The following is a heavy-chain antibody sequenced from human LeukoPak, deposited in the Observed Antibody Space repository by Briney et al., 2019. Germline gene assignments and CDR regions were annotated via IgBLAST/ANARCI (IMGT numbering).Heavy chain of an antibody. V-gene: IGHV4-4*07. Sequence: SETLSLTCTVSGGSISSYYWSWIRQPAGKGLKWIGRIYTSGSTNYNPSLKSRVTMSVDTSKNQFSLKLSSVTAADTAVYYCAAGYSSSWFHAFDIWGQGTMVTVSS. CDR2: IYTSGST. CDR3: AAGYSSSWFHAFDI. CDR1: GGSISSYY. D-gene: IGHD6-13*01. J-gene: IGHJ3*02.